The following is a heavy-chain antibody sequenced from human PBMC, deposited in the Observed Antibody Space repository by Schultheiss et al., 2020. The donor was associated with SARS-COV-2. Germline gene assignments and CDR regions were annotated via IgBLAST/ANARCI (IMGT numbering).Heavy chain of an antibody. Sequence: SETLSLTCTVSGASLTGSAYYWGWIRQAPGKGLEWIGSIHHSGRVDNNPSLRSRLTMSLDTSKNQFSLELSDVTAADTGVYYCARHAAGSSWYFWFDPWGQGTLVTVSS. D-gene: IGHD6-13*01. CDR2: IHHSGRV. J-gene: IGHJ5*02. CDR1: GASLTGSAYY. V-gene: IGHV4-39*01. CDR3: ARHAAGSSWYFWFDP.